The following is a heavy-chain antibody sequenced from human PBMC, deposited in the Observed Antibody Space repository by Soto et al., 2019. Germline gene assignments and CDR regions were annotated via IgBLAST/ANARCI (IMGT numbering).Heavy chain of an antibody. CDR1: GGTFSSYA. D-gene: IGHD3-22*01. CDR3: AGYLKDYYDSSLYRQFDY. J-gene: IGHJ4*02. V-gene: IGHV1-69*13. CDR2: IIPIFGTA. Sequence: SVKVSCKASGGTFSSYAISWVRQAPGQGLEWMGGIIPIFGTANYAQKFQGRVTITADESTSTAYKELSSLRSEDTAEYYCAGYLKDYYDSSLYRQFDYWGQGPWVTVSS.